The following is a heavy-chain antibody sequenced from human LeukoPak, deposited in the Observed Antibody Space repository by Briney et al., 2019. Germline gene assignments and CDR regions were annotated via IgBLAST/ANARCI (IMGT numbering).Heavy chain of an antibody. D-gene: IGHD3-22*01. CDR1: GFTFSSFW. Sequence: QPGGSLRLSCAASGFTFSSFWMHWVRQAPGTGLVWVSRINSDGSNTGFADSVKGRFTISRDNAKNTAYLQMNSLRAEDTAVYYCARAPNYYDQWYYFDYWGQGTLVTVSS. CDR3: ARAPNYYDQWYYFDY. CDR2: INSDGSNT. V-gene: IGHV3-74*01. J-gene: IGHJ4*02.